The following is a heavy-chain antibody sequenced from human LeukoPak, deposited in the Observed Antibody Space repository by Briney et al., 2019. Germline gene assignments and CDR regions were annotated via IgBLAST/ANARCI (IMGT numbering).Heavy chain of an antibody. CDR1: GFTFDDYA. Sequence: GGSLRLSCAASGFTFDDYAMHWVRQAPGKGLEWVSGISWNSGSIGYADSVKGRFTISRDNAKNSLYLQMNSLRAEDTALYYCAKDSQDYGDAFDIWGQGTMVTVSS. V-gene: IGHV3-9*01. CDR2: ISWNSGSI. CDR3: AKDSQDYGDAFDI. J-gene: IGHJ3*02. D-gene: IGHD4-17*01.